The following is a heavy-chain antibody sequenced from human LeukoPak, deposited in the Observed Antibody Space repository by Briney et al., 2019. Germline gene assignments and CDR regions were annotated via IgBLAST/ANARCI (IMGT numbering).Heavy chain of an antibody. D-gene: IGHD2-8*02. V-gene: IGHV4-61*02. CDR3: ETAIKYFYSPGRSLYATYYYIDA. Sequence: PSQTLSLTCTVSCHSMRSDFLYGPWIRQPAGKGLEWIGRISSSGSTTYNPSLMSRATITLDTSKNSFSLKETSVTAADTAVNSSETAIKYFYSPGRSLYATYYYIDAWGTGTTVNVAS. J-gene: IGHJ6*03. CDR1: CHSMRSDFLY. CDR2: ISSSGST.